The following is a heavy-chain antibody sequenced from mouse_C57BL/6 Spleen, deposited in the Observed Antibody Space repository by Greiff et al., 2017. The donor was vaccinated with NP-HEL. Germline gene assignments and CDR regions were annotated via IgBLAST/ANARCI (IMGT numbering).Heavy chain of an antibody. D-gene: IGHD1-1*01. CDR3: ARMGYYGSPYYFDY. J-gene: IGHJ2*01. V-gene: IGHV5-17*01. Sequence: EVQGVESGGGLVKPGGSLKLSCAASGFTFSDYGMHWVRQAPEKGLEWVAYISSGSSTIYYADTVKGRFTISRDNAKNTLFLQMTSLRSEDTAMYYCARMGYYGSPYYFDYWGQGTTLTVSS. CDR2: ISSGSSTI. CDR1: GFTFSDYG.